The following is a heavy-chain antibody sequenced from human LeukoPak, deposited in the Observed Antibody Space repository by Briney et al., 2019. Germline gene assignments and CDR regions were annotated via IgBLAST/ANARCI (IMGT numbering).Heavy chain of an antibody. D-gene: IGHD3-22*01. CDR1: GFTFSSYW. J-gene: IGHJ4*02. V-gene: IGHV3-7*05. CDR3: ARDRGQYSSGYYDY. CDR2: IKQDGSEK. Sequence: GGSLRLSCAASGFTFSSYWMSWVRQAPGKGLEWVANIKQDGSEKYYVGSVKGRFTISRDNAKNSLYLQMNSLRAEDTAVYYCARDRGQYSSGYYDYWGQGTLVTVSS.